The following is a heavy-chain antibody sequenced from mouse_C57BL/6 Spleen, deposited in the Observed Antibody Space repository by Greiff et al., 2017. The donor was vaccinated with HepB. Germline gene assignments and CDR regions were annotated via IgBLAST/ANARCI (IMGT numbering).Heavy chain of an antibody. J-gene: IGHJ4*01. CDR3: ARWDGYYIDYAMDY. D-gene: IGHD2-3*01. CDR2: IYPGSGST. Sequence: QVQLQQPGAELEKPGASVKMSCKASGYTFTSYWITWVKQRPGQGLEWIGDIYPGSGSTNYNEKFKSKATLTVDTSSSTAYMQLSSLTSEDSAVYYCARWDGYYIDYAMDYWGQGTSVTVSS. V-gene: IGHV1-55*01. CDR1: GYTFTSYW.